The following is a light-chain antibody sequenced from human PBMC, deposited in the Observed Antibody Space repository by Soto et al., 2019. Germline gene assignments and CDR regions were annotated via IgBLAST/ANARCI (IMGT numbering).Light chain of an antibody. V-gene: IGKV3D-20*02. CDR2: DAS. CDR3: QQRSNWPIT. Sequence: EVVLTRSPGTLSLSPGERDTLSCRASQSVSSSYLAWYRQNHGQAPRLLIYDASNRATGIPARFSVIVSGTDFTLTLRSLEPEDCEVYEGQQRSNWPITFVQGTRLEI. J-gene: IGKJ5*01. CDR1: QSVSSSY.